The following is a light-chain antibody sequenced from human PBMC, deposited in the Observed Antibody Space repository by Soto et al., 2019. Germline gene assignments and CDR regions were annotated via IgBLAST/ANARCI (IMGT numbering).Light chain of an antibody. J-gene: IGKJ4*01. CDR3: QQYNIYPLT. Sequence: DIQMTQSPSTLSASVGDRITITCRASQSVSSWLAWYQQKPGKAPKLLIYKASTLESGVPSRFSGSRSETDFTLTISSLQPDDVATYFCQQYNIYPLTFGGGTKVEVK. V-gene: IGKV1-5*03. CDR2: KAS. CDR1: QSVSSW.